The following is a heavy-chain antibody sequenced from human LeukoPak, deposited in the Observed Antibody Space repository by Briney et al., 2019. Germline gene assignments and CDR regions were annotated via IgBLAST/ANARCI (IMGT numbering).Heavy chain of an antibody. J-gene: IGHJ3*02. CDR2: ISGSGGST. Sequence: GGSLRLSCAASGFTFSSYAMSWVRQAPGKGLEWVSAISGSGGSTYYADSVKGRFTISRDNSKNTLYLQMNSLRAEDTAVYYXXXXXXXXXXXSTSCYPTDAFDIWGQGTMVTVSS. D-gene: IGHD2-2*01. CDR1: GFTFSSYA. V-gene: IGHV3-23*01. CDR3: XXXXXXXXXXSTSCYPTDAFDI.